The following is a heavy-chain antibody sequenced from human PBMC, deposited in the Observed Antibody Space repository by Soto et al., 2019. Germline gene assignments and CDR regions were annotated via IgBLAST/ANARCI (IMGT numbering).Heavy chain of an antibody. J-gene: IGHJ4*02. D-gene: IGHD2-8*02. V-gene: IGHV3-7*02. Sequence: VQLVDSGGGLVQPGGSLRLSCAASGFTFSRQWMTWVRQAPGKGLEWVASINQDESDKYYVDSVKGRFTISSDNAKSSLFLQMNSLRAEDTAVYFCATHALFLSGPLDYWGQGTLVIVSS. CDR1: GFTFSRQW. CDR3: ATHALFLSGPLDY. CDR2: INQDESDK.